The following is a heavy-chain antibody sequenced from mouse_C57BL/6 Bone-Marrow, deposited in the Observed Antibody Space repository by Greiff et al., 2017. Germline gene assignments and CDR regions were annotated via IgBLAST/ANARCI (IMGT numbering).Heavy chain of an antibody. D-gene: IGHD1-1*01. Sequence: QVQLQQSGAELVKPGASVKISCKASGYAFSSYWMNWVKQRPGKGLEWIGQIYPGDGDTNYNGKFKGKATLTADKSSSTAYMQLSSLTSEDSAVYVCARRHYCGSSYGYGYFDGGGTGTTVTVSA. V-gene: IGHV1-80*01. CDR2: IYPGDGDT. J-gene: IGHJ1*03. CDR1: GYAFSSYW. CDR3: ARRHYCGSSYGYGYFDG.